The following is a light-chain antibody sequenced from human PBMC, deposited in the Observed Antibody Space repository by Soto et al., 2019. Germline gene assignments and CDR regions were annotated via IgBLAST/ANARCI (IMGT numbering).Light chain of an antibody. CDR2: EVN. CDR1: SSDVGNYNL. CDR3: CSYTRSSTYV. J-gene: IGLJ1*01. V-gene: IGLV2-23*02. Sequence: QSVLTQPASVSGSPGQSITISCTGTSSDVGNYNLVSWYQQHPGKAPKLMIYEVNKRPSGVSNHFSGSKSGNTAYLTINGLQAEDEADYFCCSYTRSSTYVFGTGTKVTVL.